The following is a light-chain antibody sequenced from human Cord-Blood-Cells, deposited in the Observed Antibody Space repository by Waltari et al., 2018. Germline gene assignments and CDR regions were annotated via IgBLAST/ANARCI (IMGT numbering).Light chain of an antibody. CDR1: SSDVGSYNL. CDR3: CSYAGSSTLV. V-gene: IGLV2-23*01. CDR2: EGS. J-gene: IGLJ2*01. Sequence: QSALTQPASVSGSPGQSITISCTGTSSDVGSYNLVSWYQQHPGKAPKLMIYEGSKRASGVCNRCAGSKSGNTASLTISGLQAEDEADYYCCSYAGSSTLVFGGGTKLTVL.